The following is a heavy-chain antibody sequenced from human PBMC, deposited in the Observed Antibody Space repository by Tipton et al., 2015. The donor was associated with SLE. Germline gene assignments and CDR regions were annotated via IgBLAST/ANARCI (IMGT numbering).Heavy chain of an antibody. J-gene: IGHJ6*02. Sequence: TLSLTCAVYGGSFSGYYWSWIRQPPGKGLEWIGEINHSGSTKYNPSLKSRVTISVDASKNQYSLKLTSVTAADTAVYYCARDPGDSYWDYYYGMDVWGQGTMVTVSS. CDR3: ARDPGDSYWDYYYGMDV. CDR2: INHSGST. CDR1: GGSFSGYY. V-gene: IGHV4-34*01. D-gene: IGHD3-10*01.